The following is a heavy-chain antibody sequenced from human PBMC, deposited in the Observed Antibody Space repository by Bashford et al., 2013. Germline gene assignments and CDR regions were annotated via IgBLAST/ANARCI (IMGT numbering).Heavy chain of an antibody. CDR2: ISSSGSFM. V-gene: IGHV3-48*03. J-gene: IGHJ4*02. Sequence: GSLRLSCGASGFTFGSYEMNWVRQAPGKGLEWIAYISSSGSFMYHEDSLKGRFTISRDNAKNSLYLQMNNLRAEDTAVYYCARDKGRFDYWGQGTLVTVSS. CDR3: ARDKGRFDY. D-gene: IGHD2-15*01. CDR1: GFTFGSYE.